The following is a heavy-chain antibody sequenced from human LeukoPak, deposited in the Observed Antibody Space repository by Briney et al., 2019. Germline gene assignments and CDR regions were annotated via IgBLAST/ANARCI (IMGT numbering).Heavy chain of an antibody. J-gene: IGHJ4*02. CDR1: SGTFSGYY. CDR3: ARVAQEGLIDY. V-gene: IGHV4-59*01. D-gene: IGHD3-3*01. CDR2: IYYSGST. Sequence: SETLSLTCAVSSGTFSGYYWSWIRQPPGKGLEWIGDIYYSGSTKYNPSLKSRVTISVDTSKNQFSLKLSSVTAADTAVYYCARVAQEGLIDYWGQGTLVTVSS.